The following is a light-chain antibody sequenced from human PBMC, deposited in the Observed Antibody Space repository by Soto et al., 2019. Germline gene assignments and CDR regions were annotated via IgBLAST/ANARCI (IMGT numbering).Light chain of an antibody. V-gene: IGKV1-5*01. CDR2: DAS. J-gene: IGKJ2*01. CDR3: QQYSSFPYT. Sequence: DIQMTQSPSTLSASVGDRVTITCRASQNIVSWLAWYQQKPGKAPKLLIYDASSLQSGVPSRFSDSGSGTEFTLTISSLQPDDFATYYCQQYSSFPYTFGQGTKLEIK. CDR1: QNIVSW.